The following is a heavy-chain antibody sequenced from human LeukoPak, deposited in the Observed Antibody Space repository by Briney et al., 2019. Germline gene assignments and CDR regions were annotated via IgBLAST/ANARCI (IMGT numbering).Heavy chain of an antibody. Sequence: SETLSLTCTVSGGSVSSGSYYWSWIRQPPGKGLEWIGYIYYSGSTNYNPSLKSRVTISVDTSKNQFSLKLSSVTAADTAVYYCARPIVGATDVFDIWGQGTMVTVSS. J-gene: IGHJ3*02. D-gene: IGHD1-26*01. V-gene: IGHV4-61*01. CDR1: GGSVSSGSYY. CDR3: ARPIVGATDVFDI. CDR2: IYYSGST.